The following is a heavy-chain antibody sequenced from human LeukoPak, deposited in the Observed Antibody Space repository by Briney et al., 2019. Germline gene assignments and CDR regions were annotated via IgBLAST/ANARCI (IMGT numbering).Heavy chain of an antibody. D-gene: IGHD6-6*01. CDR2: VSGGGGST. Sequence: GGSLRLSCGASGFTFSSYAMSWVRQAPGKGLEWVSAVSGGGGSTYYADSVKGRFTISRDNSKNTLYLQMNSLRAEDTAVYYCAKDPRESTIATRPLYFDYWGQGTLVTVSS. CDR3: AKDPRESTIATRPLYFDY. CDR1: GFTFSSYA. V-gene: IGHV3-23*01. J-gene: IGHJ4*02.